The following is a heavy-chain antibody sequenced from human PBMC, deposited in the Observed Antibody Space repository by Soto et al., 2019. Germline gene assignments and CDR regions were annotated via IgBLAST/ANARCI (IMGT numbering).Heavy chain of an antibody. CDR2: IWYDGSNK. J-gene: IGHJ4*02. D-gene: IGHD6-13*01. Sequence: GGSLRLSCAASGFTFSRYGMHWVRQAPGKGLEWVAIIWYDGSNKYYADSVKGRFTISRDNSKNTLYLQMNSLRAEDTAMYYCATHSSNYYVGDYWGQGTLVT. CDR1: GFTFSRYG. V-gene: IGHV3-33*01. CDR3: ATHSSNYYVGDY.